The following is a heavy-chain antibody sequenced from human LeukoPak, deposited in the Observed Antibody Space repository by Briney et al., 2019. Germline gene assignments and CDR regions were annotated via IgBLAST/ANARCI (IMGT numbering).Heavy chain of an antibody. CDR3: ARGYSSVPVAFDT. Sequence: SETLSLTCTVSGGSISSYYWSWIRQPPGKGLEWIGYIYYSGSTNYNPSLKSRVTISVDTSKNQFSLKLSSVTAADTAVYYCARGYSSVPVAFDTWGQGTMVTVSS. V-gene: IGHV4-59*01. D-gene: IGHD5-18*01. CDR1: GGSISSYY. CDR2: IYYSGST. J-gene: IGHJ3*02.